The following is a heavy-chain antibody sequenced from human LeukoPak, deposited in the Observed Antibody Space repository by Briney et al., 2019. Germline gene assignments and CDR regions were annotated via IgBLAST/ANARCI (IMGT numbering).Heavy chain of an antibody. V-gene: IGHV3-30*18. J-gene: IGHJ4*02. D-gene: IGHD1-26*01. Sequence: GGSLRLSCAASGFTFSSYGMHWVRQAPGKGLEWVAVISYDGSNKYYADSVKGRFTISRDNSKNTLYLQMNSLRAEDTAVYYCAKGLIVGATTDFDYWGQGTLVTVSS. CDR2: ISYDGSNK. CDR3: AKGLIVGATTDFDY. CDR1: GFTFSSYG.